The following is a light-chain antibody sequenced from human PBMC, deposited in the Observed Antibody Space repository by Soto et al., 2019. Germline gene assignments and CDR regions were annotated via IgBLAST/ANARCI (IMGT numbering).Light chain of an antibody. J-gene: IGKJ1*01. CDR2: DTS. V-gene: IGKV3-20*01. CDR1: QNIGSSS. CDR3: QQYQNSPRT. Sequence: EIVLTQSPGTLSLSPGGRAILSCRASQNIGSSSLAWYQQRPGQAPRLLIYDTSKRATGIPDRFSGSGSGTDFTLTISRLEPEDFAVYYCQQYQNSPRTFGQGTKVDIK.